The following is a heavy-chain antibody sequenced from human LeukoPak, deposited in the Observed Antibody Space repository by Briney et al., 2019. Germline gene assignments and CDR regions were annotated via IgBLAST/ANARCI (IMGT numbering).Heavy chain of an antibody. CDR1: GGTFSSYA. V-gene: IGHV1-69*05. J-gene: IGHJ4*02. D-gene: IGHD4-17*01. CDR3: ARSSIDYGDSGPSDY. Sequence: SVKVSCKASGGTFSSYAISWVRQAPGQGLEWMGGIIPIFGTANYAQKFQGRVTITTDESTSTAYMGLSSLRSEDAAVYYCARSSIDYGDSGPSDYWGQGTLVTVSS. CDR2: IIPIFGTA.